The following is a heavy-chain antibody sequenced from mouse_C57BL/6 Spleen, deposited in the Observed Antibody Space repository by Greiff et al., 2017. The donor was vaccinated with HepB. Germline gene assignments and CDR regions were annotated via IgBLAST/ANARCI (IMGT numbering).Heavy chain of an antibody. Sequence: EVQLMESGPELVKPGASVKISCKASGYSFTDYNMNWVKQSNGKSLEWIGVINPNYGTTSYNQKFKGKATLTVDQSSNTAYMQLNSLTSEDSAVYYCVRKGVGYDDAAYCFDYWGQGTTLTVSS. D-gene: IGHD2-2*01. CDR2: INPNYGTT. J-gene: IGHJ2*01. CDR1: GYSFTDYN. V-gene: IGHV1-39*01. CDR3: VRKGVGYDDAAYCFDY.